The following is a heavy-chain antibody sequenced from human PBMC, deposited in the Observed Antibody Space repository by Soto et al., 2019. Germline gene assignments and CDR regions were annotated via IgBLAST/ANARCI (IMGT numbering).Heavy chain of an antibody. Sequence: GGYLKLSCVAYGIHFSKAWMSWVRQAPGKGLEWVGRIKRTIDGGTTDYAAPVKGRFSISRDDSKNTLYLQMNSLKTQDTAVYYCTTGLLNNWFDPWGQGTLVTVSS. D-gene: IGHD2-21*01. J-gene: IGHJ5*02. CDR1: GIHFSKAW. CDR2: IKRTIDGGTT. V-gene: IGHV3-15*01. CDR3: TTGLLNNWFDP.